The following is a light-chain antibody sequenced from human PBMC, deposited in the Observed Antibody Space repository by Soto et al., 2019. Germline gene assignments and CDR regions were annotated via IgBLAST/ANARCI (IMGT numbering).Light chain of an antibody. J-gene: IGKJ1*01. Sequence: VMTQSPATLSVSPGERAALSCRASQSVSTNLAWYQQKPGQPHRLLIYFASTRANAVPARFTAGGSGTEFTLTISSLQSDDLAVYYCQQYDKWPRTFGQGTKVEIK. CDR2: FAS. CDR3: QQYDKWPRT. V-gene: IGKV3-15*01. CDR1: QSVSTN.